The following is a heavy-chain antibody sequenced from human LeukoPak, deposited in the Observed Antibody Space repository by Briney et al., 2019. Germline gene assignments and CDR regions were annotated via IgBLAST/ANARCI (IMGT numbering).Heavy chain of an antibody. V-gene: IGHV3-21*01. CDR2: ISSSSSYI. Sequence: GGSLRLSCAASGFTFSSYSMNWVRQAPGKGLEWVSSISSSSSYIYYADSVKGRFTISRDNAKNSLYLQMNSLRAEDTAVYYCARGDCSGSSCYYTYFDYWGQGTLVTVSS. CDR1: GFTFSSYS. J-gene: IGHJ4*02. CDR3: ARGDCSGSSCYYTYFDY. D-gene: IGHD2-15*01.